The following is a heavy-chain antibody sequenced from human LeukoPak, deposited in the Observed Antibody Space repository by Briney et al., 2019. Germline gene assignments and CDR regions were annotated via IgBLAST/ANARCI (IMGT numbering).Heavy chain of an antibody. CDR1: GFTFISYG. J-gene: IGHJ4*02. Sequence: GGSLLLSCAASGFTFISYGMHWVRQAPGKGLEWVAVISYDGSNKYYADSVKGRFTISRDNSKNTLYLQMNSLRAEDTAVYYCAKEGVDYYDSSGYYLPFDYWGQGTLVTVSS. D-gene: IGHD3-22*01. CDR2: ISYDGSNK. CDR3: AKEGVDYYDSSGYYLPFDY. V-gene: IGHV3-30*18.